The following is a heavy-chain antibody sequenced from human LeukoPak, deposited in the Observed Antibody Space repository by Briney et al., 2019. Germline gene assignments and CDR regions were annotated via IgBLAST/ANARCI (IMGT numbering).Heavy chain of an antibody. CDR3: AQAVVAATRYYYYYYMDV. Sequence: SETLSLTCAVYGGSFSGYYWSWIRQPPGKGLEWIGEINHSGSTNYNPSLKSRVTISVDTSKNQFSLKLSSVTAADTAVYYCAQAVVAATRYYYYYYMDVGGKGTTVTVSS. J-gene: IGHJ6*03. CDR2: INHSGST. CDR1: GGSFSGYY. V-gene: IGHV4-34*01. D-gene: IGHD2-15*01.